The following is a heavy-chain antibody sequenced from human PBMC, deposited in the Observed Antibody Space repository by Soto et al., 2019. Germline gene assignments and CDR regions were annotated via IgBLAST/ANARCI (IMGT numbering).Heavy chain of an antibody. CDR2: IWYDGSNK. CDR1: GFTFSSYG. Sequence: QSGGSLGLSCAASGFTFSSYGMHWVRQAPGKGLEWVAVIWYDGSNKYYADSVKGRFTISRDNSKNTLYLQMNSLRAEDTAVYYCARDEGDGYYYYGMDVWGQGTTVTVSS. J-gene: IGHJ6*02. CDR3: ARDEGDGYYYYGMDV. D-gene: IGHD1-26*01. V-gene: IGHV3-33*01.